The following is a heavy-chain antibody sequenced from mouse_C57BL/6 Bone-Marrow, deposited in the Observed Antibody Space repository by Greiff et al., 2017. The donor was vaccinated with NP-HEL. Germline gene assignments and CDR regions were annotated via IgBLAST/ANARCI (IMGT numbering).Heavy chain of an antibody. V-gene: IGHV5-4*01. CDR1: GFTFSSYA. CDR2: ISDGGSYT. Sequence: EVQLVESGGGLVKPGGSLKLSCAASGFTFSSYAMSWVRQTPEKRLEWVATISDGGSYTYYPDNVKGRFTISRDNAKNNLYLQMSHLKSEDTAMYYCAREDGYWGFAYWGQGTLVTVSA. CDR3: AREDGYWGFAY. D-gene: IGHD2-3*01. J-gene: IGHJ3*01.